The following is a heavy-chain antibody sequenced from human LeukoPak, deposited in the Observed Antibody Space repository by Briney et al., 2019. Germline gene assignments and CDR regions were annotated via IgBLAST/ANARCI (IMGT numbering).Heavy chain of an antibody. J-gene: IGHJ4*02. CDR3: ARDGGATLG. V-gene: IGHV4-39*07. D-gene: IGHD1-26*01. Sequence: PSETLSLTCTVSGGSISSSSYYWGWIRQPPGKGLEWIGSIYYSGSTYYNPSLKSRVTISVDTSKNQFSLKLSSVTAADTAVYYCARDGGATLGWGQGTLVTVSS. CDR1: GGSISSSSYY. CDR2: IYYSGST.